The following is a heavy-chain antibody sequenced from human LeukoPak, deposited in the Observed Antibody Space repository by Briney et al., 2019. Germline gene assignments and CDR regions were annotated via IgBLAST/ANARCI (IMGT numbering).Heavy chain of an antibody. Sequence: PSETLSLTCTVSGGSISTYYWSWIRQPPGKGLEWIGYIFHSGSTSYNPSLKSRVTISIDTSKNQFSLKVSSVTAADTAVYYCARGGAHYYYGMDVWGQGTTVTVSS. J-gene: IGHJ6*02. V-gene: IGHV4-59*01. CDR2: IFHSGST. CDR1: GGSISTYY. CDR3: ARGGAHYYYGMDV.